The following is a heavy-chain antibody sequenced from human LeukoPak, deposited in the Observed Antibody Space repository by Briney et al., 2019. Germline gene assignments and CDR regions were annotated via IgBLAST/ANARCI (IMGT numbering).Heavy chain of an antibody. CDR3: ARANFLYCSSTTCLFDY. CDR1: GYTFTDYY. D-gene: IGHD2-2*01. CDR2: INPNDGDT. J-gene: IGHJ4*02. Sequence: ASVKVSCKASGYTFTDYYMHWVRQAPGQGFEWMGWINPNDGDTNYAQKFQGRVTMTRDTSISTAHMEVSRLRSDDTAVYYCARANFLYCSSTTCLFDYWGRGTLVTVPS. V-gene: IGHV1-2*02.